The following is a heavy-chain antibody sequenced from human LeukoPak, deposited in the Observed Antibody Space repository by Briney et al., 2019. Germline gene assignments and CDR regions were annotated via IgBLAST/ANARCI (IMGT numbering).Heavy chain of an antibody. V-gene: IGHV1-18*01. CDR2: ISAYNGNT. CDR3: ARHRGGNPMFTVRKYYFDY. J-gene: IGHJ4*02. CDR1: GYTFTSYG. Sequence: ASVKVSCKASGYTFTSYGISWVRQAPGQGLEWMGWISAYNGNTNYAQKLQGRVTMTTDTSTSTAYMELRSLRSDDTAVYYCARHRGGNPMFTVRKYYFDYWGQGTLVTVSS. D-gene: IGHD4-23*01.